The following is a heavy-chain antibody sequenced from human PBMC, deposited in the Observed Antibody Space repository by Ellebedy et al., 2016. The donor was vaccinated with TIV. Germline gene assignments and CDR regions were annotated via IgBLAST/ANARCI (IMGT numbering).Heavy chain of an antibody. Sequence: SETLSLTXTVSGGSISSYYWSWIRQPPGKGLEWIGYIYYSGSTNYNPSLKSRVTISVDTSKNQFSLKLSSVTAADTAVYYCARYYYGSGHFDYWGQGTLVTVSS. CDR1: GGSISSYY. J-gene: IGHJ4*02. CDR3: ARYYYGSGHFDY. CDR2: IYYSGST. V-gene: IGHV4-59*13. D-gene: IGHD3-10*01.